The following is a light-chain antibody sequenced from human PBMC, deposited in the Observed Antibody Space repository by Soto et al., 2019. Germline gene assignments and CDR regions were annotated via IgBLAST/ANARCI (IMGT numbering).Light chain of an antibody. Sequence: DIQLTQTPSTLSASVGDEVTITCRASQSISSFLAWYQQKPGKAPKLLIYDASSLESGVPSRFSGSGSGTEFTLTISSLQPDDFATYYCQQYNSYPGTFGQGTKVDIK. CDR2: DAS. J-gene: IGKJ1*01. CDR3: QQYNSYPGT. V-gene: IGKV1-5*01. CDR1: QSISSF.